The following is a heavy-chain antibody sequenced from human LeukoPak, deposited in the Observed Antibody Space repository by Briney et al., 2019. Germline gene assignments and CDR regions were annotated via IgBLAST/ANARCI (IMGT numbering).Heavy chain of an antibody. CDR2: IYYSGST. D-gene: IGHD6-19*01. CDR3: ASSGIAVAGSWVGFDY. J-gene: IGHJ4*02. V-gene: IGHV4-59*01. Sequence: SETLSLTCTVSGGSISSYYWSWIRQPPGKGLEWIGYIYYSGSTNYNPSLKSRVTISVDTSKNQFSLKLSSVTAADTAVYYCASSGIAVAGSWVGFDYWGQGTLVTVSS. CDR1: GGSISSYY.